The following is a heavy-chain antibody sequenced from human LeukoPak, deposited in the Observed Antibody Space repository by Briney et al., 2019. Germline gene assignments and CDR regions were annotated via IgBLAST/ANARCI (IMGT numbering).Heavy chain of an antibody. Sequence: SETLSLTCAVYGGSFSGYYWSWIRQPPGKGLEWIGEINHSGSTNYNPSLKSRVTISVDTSKNQFSLKLSSVTAADAAVYYCARGIVVITTEGAFDIWGQGTMVTVSS. CDR3: ARGIVVITTEGAFDI. CDR1: GGSFSGYY. CDR2: INHSGST. V-gene: IGHV4-34*01. J-gene: IGHJ3*02. D-gene: IGHD3-22*01.